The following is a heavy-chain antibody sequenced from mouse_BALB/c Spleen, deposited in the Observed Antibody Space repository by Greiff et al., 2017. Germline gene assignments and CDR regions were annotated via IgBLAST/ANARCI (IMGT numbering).Heavy chain of an antibody. Sequence: DVQLQESGPGLVKPSQSLSLTCTVTGYSITSDYAWNWIRQFPGNKLEWMGYISYSGSTSYNPSLKSRISITRDTSKNQFFLQLNSVTTEDTATYYCARLVYGKDYWGQGTTLTVSS. V-gene: IGHV3-2*02. CDR2: ISYSGST. J-gene: IGHJ2*01. CDR1: GYSITSDYA. CDR3: ARLVYGKDY. D-gene: IGHD6-5*01.